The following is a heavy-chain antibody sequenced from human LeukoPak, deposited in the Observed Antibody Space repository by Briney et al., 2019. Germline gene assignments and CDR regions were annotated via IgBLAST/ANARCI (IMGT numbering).Heavy chain of an antibody. Sequence: PSETLSLTCTVSGGSISSSSYYWGWIRQPPGKGLEWIGSIYYSGSTYYNPSLKSRVTISVDTSKNQFSLKLSSVTAADTAVYYCARQKPIGRYRITMVRGVMVGAFDIWGQGTMVTVSS. CDR3: ARQKPIGRYRITMVRGVMVGAFDI. V-gene: IGHV4-39*01. J-gene: IGHJ3*02. CDR2: IYYSGST. CDR1: GGSISSSSYY. D-gene: IGHD3-10*01.